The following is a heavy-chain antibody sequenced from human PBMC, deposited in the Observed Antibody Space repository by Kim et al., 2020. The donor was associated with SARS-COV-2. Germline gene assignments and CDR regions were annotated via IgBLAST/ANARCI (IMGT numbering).Heavy chain of an antibody. V-gene: IGHV3-48*02. D-gene: IGHD3-10*01. Sequence: GGSLRLSCTASGFAFSIYNMNWVRQAPGKGLEWISHISSSSDAMYYADSVKGRFTISRDNAKNSVYLQMNSLRDEDTAIYYCARLGSADRHTGAYWGQGTLVTVSS. CDR3: ARLGSADRHTGAY. CDR1: GFAFSIYN. J-gene: IGHJ4*02. CDR2: ISSSSDAM.